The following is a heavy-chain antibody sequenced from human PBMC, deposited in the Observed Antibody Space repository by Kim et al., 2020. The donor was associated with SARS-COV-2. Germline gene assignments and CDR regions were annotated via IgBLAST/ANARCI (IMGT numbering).Heavy chain of an antibody. CDR2: INAGNGNT. D-gene: IGHD3-3*01. CDR3: ARDPRRDGSNFCDY. Sequence: ASVKVSCKAFGYSFTSFEIHWVRQAPGQRLEWMGWINAGNGNTKYSQRFQGRVTITRDTSATTAYMELSSLRSEDTAVYFCARDPRRDGSNFCDYWGQGT. V-gene: IGHV1-3*01. CDR1: GYSFTSFE. J-gene: IGHJ4*02.